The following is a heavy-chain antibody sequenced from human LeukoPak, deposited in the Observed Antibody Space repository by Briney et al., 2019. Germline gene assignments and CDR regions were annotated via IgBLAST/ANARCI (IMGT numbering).Heavy chain of an antibody. CDR3: ARADYDFWSGYYNNWFDP. D-gene: IGHD3-3*01. Sequence: PGGSLRLSCAASGFTCSSYWKHWVRQAPAKGLVWVSRFNGDGSSTSYADSVKGRFTISRDNAKNTLYLQMNSLRAEDTAVYYCARADYDFWSGYYNNWFDPWGQGTLVTVSS. CDR1: GFTCSSYW. J-gene: IGHJ5*02. V-gene: IGHV3-74*01. CDR2: FNGDGSST.